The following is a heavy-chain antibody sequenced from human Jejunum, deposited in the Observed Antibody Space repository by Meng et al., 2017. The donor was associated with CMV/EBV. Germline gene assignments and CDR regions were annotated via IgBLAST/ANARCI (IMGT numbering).Heavy chain of an antibody. Sequence: VSGGSVSSNSAAWLWIRQSPSRGLEWLARTYYRSKWYNDYAVSVRGRIIINPDTSKNQFSLQLNSVTPEDTAVYYCTRGFNYYFDYWGQGTLVTVSS. CDR3: TRGFNYYFDY. CDR1: GGSVSSNSAA. D-gene: IGHD5-24*01. J-gene: IGHJ4*02. CDR2: TYYRSKWYN. V-gene: IGHV6-1*01.